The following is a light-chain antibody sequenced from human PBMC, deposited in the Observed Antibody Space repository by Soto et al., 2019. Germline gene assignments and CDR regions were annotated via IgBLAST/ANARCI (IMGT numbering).Light chain of an antibody. CDR1: QSLNIW. J-gene: IGKJ1*01. V-gene: IGKV1-5*01. CDR2: DAS. Sequence: DIQMTPSPSILSSSVGDRATITGRASQSLNIWVAWYQQTPGKAPKLLIYDASTLESGVPSRFSGSGSGTEFTLTISSLQPDDAATYYCLQYNSYWWTFGQGTKVDIK. CDR3: LQYNSYWWT.